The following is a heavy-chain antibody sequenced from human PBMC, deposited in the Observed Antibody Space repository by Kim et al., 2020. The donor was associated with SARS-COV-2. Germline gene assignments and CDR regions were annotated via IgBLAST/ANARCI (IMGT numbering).Heavy chain of an antibody. D-gene: IGHD3-9*01. CDR3: AREWGGYYDILTGNAGGVGFDP. V-gene: IGHV4-4*02. Sequence: SETLSLTCAVSGGSISSSNWWSWVRQPPGKGLEWIGEIYHSGSTNYNPSLKSRVTISVDKSKNQFSLKLSSVTAADTAVYYCAREWGGYYDILTGNAGGVGFDPWGQGTLVTVSS. CDR1: GGSISSSNW. J-gene: IGHJ5*02. CDR2: IYHSGST.